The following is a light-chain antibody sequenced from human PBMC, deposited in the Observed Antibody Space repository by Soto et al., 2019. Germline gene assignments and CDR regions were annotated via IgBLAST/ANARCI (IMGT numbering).Light chain of an antibody. Sequence: EIVMTQSPATLSVSPGERATLSCRASQSVSSNLAWYQQKPGQAPRLLISGASTRATGVAARFSGSGSGTEFTLTISSLQSEDFAVYYCQQHNNWPTFGQGTKVDIK. J-gene: IGKJ1*01. CDR3: QQHNNWPT. V-gene: IGKV3-15*01. CDR2: GAS. CDR1: QSVSSN.